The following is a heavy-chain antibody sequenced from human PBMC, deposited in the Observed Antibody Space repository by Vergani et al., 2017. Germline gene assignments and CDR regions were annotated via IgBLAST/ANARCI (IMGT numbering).Heavy chain of an antibody. V-gene: IGHV6-1*01. Sequence: QVQLQQSGPGLVKPSQTLSLTCAISGDSVSSNSAAWNWIRQSPSRGLEWLGRTYYRSKWYNDYAVSVKSRITINPDTSKNQFSLQLNSVTTEETAGYYCAGDHQLVAYSSGWYGIGRFDPWGQGTLVTVSS. J-gene: IGHJ5*02. CDR1: GDSVSSNSAA. CDR2: TYYRSKWYN. CDR3: AGDHQLVAYSSGWYGIGRFDP. D-gene: IGHD6-19*01.